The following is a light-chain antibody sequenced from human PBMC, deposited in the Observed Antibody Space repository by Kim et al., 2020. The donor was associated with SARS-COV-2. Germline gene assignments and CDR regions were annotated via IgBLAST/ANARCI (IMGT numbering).Light chain of an antibody. J-gene: IGKJ1*01. V-gene: IGKV3-15*01. Sequence: MSPGEIATLSCRASHNVNNRLVWYQQQPGQAPRVLIYDASFRASGVPARFSGSGSGTEFTLTISNLQSDDFAIYYCQQCNDWPWTFGHGTKVDIK. CDR2: DAS. CDR1: HNVNNR. CDR3: QQCNDWPWT.